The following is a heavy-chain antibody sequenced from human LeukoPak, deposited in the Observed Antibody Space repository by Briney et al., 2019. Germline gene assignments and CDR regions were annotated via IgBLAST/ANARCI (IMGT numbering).Heavy chain of an antibody. CDR2: IYYSGST. V-gene: IGHV4-39*01. D-gene: IGHD5-24*01. CDR1: GGSISSSSYY. J-gene: IGHJ4*02. CDR3: ATLRDGYNFAY. Sequence: SETLSLTCTVSGGSISSSSYYWGWIRPPPGKGLEWIGSIYYSGSTYYNPSLKGRVTISVDTSKNQFSLKLSPVTAADTAVYYCATLRDGYNFAYWGQGTLVTVSS.